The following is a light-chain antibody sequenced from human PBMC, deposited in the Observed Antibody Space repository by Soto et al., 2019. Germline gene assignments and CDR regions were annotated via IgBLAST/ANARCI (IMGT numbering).Light chain of an antibody. V-gene: IGKV3-20*01. CDR1: QSVITSY. CDR3: LQYGSSPIT. Sequence: EIVLTQSPGTLSLSPGERATLSCRASQSVITSYLAWFQQKPGQAPRLLIYGASSRATGIPDRFSGSGSGTDFTLTIRRLEPEDFAVYYCLQYGSSPITFGQGTRLEIK. J-gene: IGKJ5*01. CDR2: GAS.